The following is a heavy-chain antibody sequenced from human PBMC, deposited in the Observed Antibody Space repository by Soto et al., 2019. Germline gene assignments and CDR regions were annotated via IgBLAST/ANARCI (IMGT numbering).Heavy chain of an antibody. J-gene: IGHJ4*02. D-gene: IGHD2-2*01. CDR2: IDPSDGNT. CDR3: ARDYCSGTTCYEFDY. Sequence: GASVKVSCKASGYTFTSCAMHWVRQAPGQRLEWMGIIDPSDGNTTYAQKFQGQVTITSDKSTNTAYLERSSLKAADTAMYYCARDYCSGTTCYEFDYWGQGTQVTVSS. V-gene: IGHV1-3*01. CDR1: GYTFTSCA.